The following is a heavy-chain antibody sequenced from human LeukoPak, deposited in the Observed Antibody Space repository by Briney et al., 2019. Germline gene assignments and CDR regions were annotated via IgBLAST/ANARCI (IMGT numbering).Heavy chain of an antibody. CDR1: GFTYSSYG. Sequence: PGGSLRLSCAASGFTYSSYGMHWVRQAPGKGLEWIGEINHSGSTNYNPSLKSRVTISVDTSKNQFSLKLSSVTAADTAVYYCASSSWYRSSQSWGQGTLVTVSS. D-gene: IGHD6-13*01. CDR2: INHSGST. CDR3: ASSSWYRSSQS. V-gene: IGHV4-34*01. J-gene: IGHJ4*02.